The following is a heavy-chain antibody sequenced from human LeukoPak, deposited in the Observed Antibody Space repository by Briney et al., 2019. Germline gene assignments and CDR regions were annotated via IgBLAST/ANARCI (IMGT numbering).Heavy chain of an antibody. CDR2: IYSGGST. D-gene: IGHD1-26*01. J-gene: IGHJ4*02. Sequence: GGSLRLSCAASGFTVSSNYMSWVRQAPGKGLEWVSGIYSGGSTYYADSVKGRFTISRDNSKNTLYLQMNSLRAEDTAVYYCARFVVGATYYFDCWGQGTLVTVSS. V-gene: IGHV3-53*01. CDR1: GFTVSSNY. CDR3: ARFVVGATYYFDC.